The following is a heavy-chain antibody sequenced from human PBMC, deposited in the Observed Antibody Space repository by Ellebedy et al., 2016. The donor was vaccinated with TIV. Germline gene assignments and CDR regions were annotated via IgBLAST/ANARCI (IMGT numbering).Heavy chain of an antibody. J-gene: IGHJ4*02. V-gene: IGHV3-7*01. Sequence: GESLNISCAASGISFSGYYMSWVRQAPGKGLGWVANIKEDGSQKYYVPSLKGRFTISSANAKNSLFLQMNILGAEDSAVYYCARVLRAGQELDYWGQGTPVTVSS. CDR3: ARVLRAGQELDY. CDR2: IKEDGSQK. D-gene: IGHD1-1*01. CDR1: GISFSGYY.